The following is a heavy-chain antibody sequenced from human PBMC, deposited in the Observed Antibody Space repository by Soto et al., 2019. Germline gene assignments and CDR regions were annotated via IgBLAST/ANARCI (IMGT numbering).Heavy chain of an antibody. J-gene: IGHJ6*02. D-gene: IGHD3-22*01. Sequence: GASVKVSCKASGYTFTSYGISWVRQAPGQGLEWMGWISAYNGNTNYAQKLQGRVTMTTDTSTSTAYMELRSLRSDDTAVYYCARRGYYDSSGYYAPHSMDVWGQGTTVTVSS. V-gene: IGHV1-18*01. CDR3: ARRGYYDSSGYYAPHSMDV. CDR1: GYTFTSYG. CDR2: ISAYNGNT.